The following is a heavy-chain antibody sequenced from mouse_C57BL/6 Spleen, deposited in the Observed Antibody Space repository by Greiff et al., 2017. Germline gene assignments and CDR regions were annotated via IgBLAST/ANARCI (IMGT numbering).Heavy chain of an antibody. J-gene: IGHJ1*03. CDR3: ARHEGDDEDLYGYFDV. CDR2: FYPAGSSI. Sequence: ESGAELVIPGASVKLSCKASGYTFTEYTIHWVKQRSGQGLEWIGWFYPAGSSIKYNQKFKDKATLTVDKSSRTAYMELRSLTSEDSAVXLCARHEGDDEDLYGYFDVWGTGTTVTVSS. D-gene: IGHD2-3*01. CDR1: GYTFTEYT. V-gene: IGHV1-62-2*01.